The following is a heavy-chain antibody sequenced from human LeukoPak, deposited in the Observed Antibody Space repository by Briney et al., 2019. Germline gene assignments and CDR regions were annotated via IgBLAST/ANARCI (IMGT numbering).Heavy chain of an antibody. V-gene: IGHV4-34*01. D-gene: IGHD3-10*01. CDR3: ARHPRRGFDY. J-gene: IGHJ4*02. CDR1: GGSFSGYY. CDR2: INHSGST. Sequence: PSETLSLTCAVYGGSFSGYYWSWIRQPPGKGLEWIGEINHSGSTNYNPSLKSRVTISVDTSKNQFSLKLSSVTAADTAVYYCARHPRRGFDYWGQGTLVTVSS.